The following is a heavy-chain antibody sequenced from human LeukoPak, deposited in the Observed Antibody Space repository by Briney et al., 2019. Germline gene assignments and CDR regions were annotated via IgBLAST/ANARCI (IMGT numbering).Heavy chain of an antibody. V-gene: IGHV3-7*01. D-gene: IGHD1-26*01. CDR3: ARDVSGSLDY. J-gene: IGHJ4*02. CDR1: GFTFSTYW. CDR2: IKQDGSAK. Sequence: PGGSLRLSCAASGFTFSTYWMAWVRRAPGKGLEWVANIKQDGSAKNYVDSVKGRFTISRDDAKNSVYLQMNGLKTEDTAVYYCARDVSGSLDYWGKGTLVTVSA.